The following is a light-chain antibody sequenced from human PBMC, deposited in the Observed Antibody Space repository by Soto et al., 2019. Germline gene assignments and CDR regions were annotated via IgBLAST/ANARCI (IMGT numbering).Light chain of an antibody. Sequence: QSVLTQPPSASGTPGQRVTISCSGSSSNIGTSNVAWYQQLPGTAPKLLIFSDNQRPSGVPERFSGSKSGTSASLAISGLQSEDEADDSCAAWDDSLNGWVFGGVTKLTVL. CDR3: AAWDDSLNGWV. CDR1: SSNIGTSN. V-gene: IGLV1-44*01. J-gene: IGLJ2*01. CDR2: SDN.